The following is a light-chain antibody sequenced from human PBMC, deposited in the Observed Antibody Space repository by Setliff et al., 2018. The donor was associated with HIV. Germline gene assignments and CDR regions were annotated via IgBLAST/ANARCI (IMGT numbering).Light chain of an antibody. J-gene: IGLJ2*01. V-gene: IGLV3-21*04. Sequence: YELTQPPSVSVAPGKTARISCGGNNIGSKNVQWYQQKPGQAPVMVIYYDRDRPSGIPERFSGSNSGNTATLTISRVEAGDEADYYCQVWDSSSDHVVFGGGTKVTVL. CDR1: NIGSKN. CDR2: YDR. CDR3: QVWDSSSDHVV.